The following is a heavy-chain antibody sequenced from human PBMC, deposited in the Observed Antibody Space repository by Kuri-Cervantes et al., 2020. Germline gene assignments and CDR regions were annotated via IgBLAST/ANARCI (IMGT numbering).Heavy chain of an antibody. V-gene: IGHV3-23*01. CDR2: IIGTGANT. J-gene: IGHJ6*02. CDR3: AREMGQWLVHYYYYGMDV. Sequence: GESLKISCAASGFTFSSYAMSWVRQAPGKGLDWISTIIGTGANTYYAHSVKGRFTISRDNSQNTLYLQMDSLRAEDTAVYYCAREMGQWLVHYYYYGMDVWGQGTTVTVSS. CDR1: GFTFSSYA. D-gene: IGHD6-19*01.